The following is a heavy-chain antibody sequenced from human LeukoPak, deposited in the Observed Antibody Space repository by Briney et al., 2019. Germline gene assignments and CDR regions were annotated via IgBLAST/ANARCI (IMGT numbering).Heavy chain of an antibody. CDR1: GGTLSSYA. CDR3: ARDLMYSYGYFDY. D-gene: IGHD5-18*01. V-gene: IGHV1-69*04. CDR2: IIPILGIA. J-gene: IGHJ4*02. Sequence: SVKVSCKASGGTLSSYAISWVRQAPGQGLEWMGRIIPILGIANYAQKFQGRVTITADKSTSTAYMGLSSLRSEDTAVYYCARDLMYSYGYFDYWGQGTLVTVSS.